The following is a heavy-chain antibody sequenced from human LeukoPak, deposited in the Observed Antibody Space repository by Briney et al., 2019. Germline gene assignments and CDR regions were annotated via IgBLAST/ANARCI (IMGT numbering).Heavy chain of an antibody. CDR3: TKGTIWLPFDY. D-gene: IGHD5-18*01. CDR1: GFTFSNYA. CDR2: ISGSGGST. Sequence: GGSLRLSCAASGFTFSNYAMSWARQAPGKGLEWVSAISGSGGSTYYADSVKGRFTISRDNSKNTLYLQMNSLRAEDTAVYYCTKGTIWLPFDYWGQGTMVTVSS. V-gene: IGHV3-23*01. J-gene: IGHJ4*03.